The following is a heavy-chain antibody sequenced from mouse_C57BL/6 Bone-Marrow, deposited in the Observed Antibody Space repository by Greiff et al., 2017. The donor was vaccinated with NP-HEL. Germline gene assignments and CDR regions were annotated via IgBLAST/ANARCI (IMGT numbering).Heavy chain of an antibody. CDR3: AREGY. CDR1: GYTFTSYW. CDR2: IDPSDSYT. V-gene: IGHV1-59*01. Sequence: QVQLQQPGAELVRPGTSVKLSCKASGYTFTSYWMHWVKQRPGQGLEWIGVIDPSDSYTNYNQKFKGKATLTVDTSSSTAYMQLSSLTSEDSAVYYCAREGYWGQGTTLIVSS. J-gene: IGHJ2*01.